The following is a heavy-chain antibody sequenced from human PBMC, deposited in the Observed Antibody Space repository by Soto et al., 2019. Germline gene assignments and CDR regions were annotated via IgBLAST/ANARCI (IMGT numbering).Heavy chain of an antibody. D-gene: IGHD3-3*01. CDR1: GFPFSSYA. CDR3: ARRTWRGRADY. V-gene: IGHV3-23*01. CDR2: IGGSGGDT. J-gene: IGHJ4*02. Sequence: PGESLKISCAASGFPFSSYAMSWVRQAPGKGLEWVSGIGGSGGDTFYADSVKGRFTVSRDNAENTLYLQLNSLRVEDSAIYYCARRTWRGRADYWGQGILVTVSS.